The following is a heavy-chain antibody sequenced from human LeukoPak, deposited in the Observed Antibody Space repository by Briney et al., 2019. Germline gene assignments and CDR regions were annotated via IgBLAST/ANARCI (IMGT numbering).Heavy chain of an antibody. CDR3: ARDSIGPFDY. CDR2: IYSGGST. V-gene: IGHV3-53*01. Sequence: GGSLRLSCAASGFTVSSKYMSWVRQAPGKGLEWVSVIYSGGSTYYADSVKGRFTISRDNSKNTLYLQMNSLRAEDTAVYYCARDSIGPFDYWGQGTLVTVSS. J-gene: IGHJ4*02. CDR1: GFTVSSKY. D-gene: IGHD2-21*01.